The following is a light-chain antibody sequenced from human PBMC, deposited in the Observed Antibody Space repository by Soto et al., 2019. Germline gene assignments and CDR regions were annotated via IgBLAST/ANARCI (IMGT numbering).Light chain of an antibody. CDR1: SGSIAHNF. CDR3: QSYVSSNPSVK. Sequence: NFMLTQPHSVSESPGKTVTISCTRSSGSIAHNFVQWFQQRPGSAPTTVIYENNQRPSGGPDRFSGSIDRSSNSASLTISGLKTEDEADYYCQSYVSSNPSVKFGGGTKLTVL. J-gene: IGLJ2*01. V-gene: IGLV6-57*04. CDR2: ENN.